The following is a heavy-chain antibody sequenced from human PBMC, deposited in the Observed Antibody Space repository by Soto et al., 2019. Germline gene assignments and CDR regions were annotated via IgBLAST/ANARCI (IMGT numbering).Heavy chain of an antibody. J-gene: IGHJ5*02. Sequence: QVRLVESGGGVVQPGRSLRLSCTASGFSFSSYAMYWFRQPPGKGLEWVAVISQDGINKDYADSVKGRVTVARDNSTHSLDLQLNSLRGEDTAMYYCARAMYSRDYFVQWFEPWGQGTLVTVSS. V-gene: IGHV3-30-3*01. CDR1: GFSFSSYA. CDR3: ARAMYSRDYFVQWFEP. CDR2: ISQDGINK. D-gene: IGHD6-25*01.